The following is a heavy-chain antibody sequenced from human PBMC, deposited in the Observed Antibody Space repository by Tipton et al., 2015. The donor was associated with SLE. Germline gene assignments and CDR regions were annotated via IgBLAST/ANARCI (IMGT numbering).Heavy chain of an antibody. V-gene: IGHV4-59*11. CDR1: GGSISSHF. D-gene: IGHD5-12*01. CDR3: AGGGYGDYFDY. J-gene: IGHJ4*01. Sequence: TLSLTCSVSGGSISSHFWSWIRQPPGKELEWIGYFDHSGTTNYNPSLKSRVTISADTSKDEFALKLSSVTAADTAVYFCAGGGYGDYFDYWGHGTLVTVAS. CDR2: FDHSGTT.